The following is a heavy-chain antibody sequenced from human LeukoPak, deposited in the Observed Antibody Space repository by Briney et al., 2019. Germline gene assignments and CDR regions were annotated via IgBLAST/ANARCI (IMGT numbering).Heavy chain of an antibody. Sequence: PSETLSLTCTVSGGSISSHRHFWGWIRQPPGRGLEWIANIYYSGSTYSNPSLRSRVTISVDTSKNQFSLKLSSVTAADTAVYYCARGRLTYYDFWSGYYLRRDYFDYWGQGTLVTVSS. CDR1: GGSISSHRHF. D-gene: IGHD3-3*01. J-gene: IGHJ4*02. CDR3: ARGRLTYYDFWSGYYLRRDYFDY. CDR2: IYYSGST. V-gene: IGHV4-39*07.